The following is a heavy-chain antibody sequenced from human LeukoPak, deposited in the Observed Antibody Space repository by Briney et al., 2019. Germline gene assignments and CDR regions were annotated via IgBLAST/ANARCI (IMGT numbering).Heavy chain of an antibody. CDR3: ARDFLSYDGSENHFEDTFDI. CDR2: IGAFNGNT. D-gene: IGHD3-22*01. Sequence: ASVTVSSKASGYSFYRYGVSWGRQAPGQGLEWLGWIGAFNGNTNYAQNLQGRVTMTADTSTTTAYMELRSLSSDDTAVYYCARDFLSYDGSENHFEDTFDIWGQGTMVIVSS. J-gene: IGHJ3*02. V-gene: IGHV1-18*01. CDR1: GYSFYRYG.